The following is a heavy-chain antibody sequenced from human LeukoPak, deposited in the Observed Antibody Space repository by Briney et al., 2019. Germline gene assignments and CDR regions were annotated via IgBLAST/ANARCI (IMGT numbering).Heavy chain of an antibody. V-gene: IGHV3-74*01. J-gene: IGHJ4*02. CDR3: ARAPSLLWFGELLPDY. CDR1: GFTFSSYW. CDR2: INSDGSST. D-gene: IGHD3-10*01. Sequence: PGGSLRLSCAASGFTFSSYWMHWVHQAPGKGLVWVSRINSDGSSTSYADSVKGRFTISRDNAKNTLYLQMNSLRAEDTAVYYCARAPSLLWFGELLPDYWGQGTLVTVSS.